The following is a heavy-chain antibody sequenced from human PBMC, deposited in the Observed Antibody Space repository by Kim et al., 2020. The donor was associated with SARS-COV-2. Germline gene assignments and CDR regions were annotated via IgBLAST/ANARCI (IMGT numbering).Heavy chain of an antibody. J-gene: IGHJ4*02. D-gene: IGHD3-3*01. CDR2: SS. V-gene: IGHV4-31*02. Sequence: SSYNDPALKSRVTISVNTSKNLYSLQLSSVTAADTAVYYCARVRGWNGFDYWGQGTLVTVSS. CDR3: ARVRGWNGFDY.